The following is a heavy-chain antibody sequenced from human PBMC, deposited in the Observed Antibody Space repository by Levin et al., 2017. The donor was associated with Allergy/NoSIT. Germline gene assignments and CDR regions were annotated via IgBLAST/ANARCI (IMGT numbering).Heavy chain of an antibody. V-gene: IGHV1-69*13. CDR2: IIPIFGTA. CDR1: GGTFSSYA. CDR3: ARAAHRYCSSTSCYSGFDY. J-gene: IGHJ4*02. Sequence: SVKVSCKASGGTFSSYAISWVRQAPGQGLEWMGGIIPIFGTANYAQKFQGRVTITADESTSTAYMELSSLRSEDTAVYYCARAAHRYCSSTSCYSGFDYWGQGTLVTVSS. D-gene: IGHD2-2*01.